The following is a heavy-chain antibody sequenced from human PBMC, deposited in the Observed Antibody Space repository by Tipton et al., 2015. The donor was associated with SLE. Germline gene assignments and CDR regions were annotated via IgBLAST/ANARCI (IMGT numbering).Heavy chain of an antibody. Sequence: TLSLTCTVSGGSISSCYWSWIRQPPGKGLEWIGEIFHSGYTSYHPSLRSRVTLSLDMSNNQFSLRLNSLTAADTAVYYCAKLAGVGTKRNYFDYWGQGTLVTVSS. CDR3: AKLAGVGTKRNYFDY. J-gene: IGHJ4*02. D-gene: IGHD1-26*01. CDR1: GGSISSCY. V-gene: IGHV4-59*08. CDR2: IFHSGYT.